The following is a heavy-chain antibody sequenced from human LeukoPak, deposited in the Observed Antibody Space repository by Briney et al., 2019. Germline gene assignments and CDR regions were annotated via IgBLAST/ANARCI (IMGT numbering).Heavy chain of an antibody. D-gene: IGHD6-13*01. CDR1: GGSFSGYY. CDR3: ARGRNRYSSSWANWFDP. Sequence: SETLSLTCAVYGGSFSGYYWSWIRQPPGKGLEWIGEINHSGSTNYSPSLKSRVTISVDTSKNQFSLKLSSVTAADTAVYYCARGRNRYSSSWANWFDPWGQGTLVTVSS. CDR2: INHSGST. J-gene: IGHJ5*02. V-gene: IGHV4-34*01.